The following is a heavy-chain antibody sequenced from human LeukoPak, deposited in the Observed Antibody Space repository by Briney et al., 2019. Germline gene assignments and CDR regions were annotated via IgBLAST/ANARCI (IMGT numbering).Heavy chain of an antibody. J-gene: IGHJ4*02. CDR3: ARTRHVDWNHGRYYFDY. CDR1: GGTFSSYA. D-gene: IGHD1-1*01. Sequence: SVKVSCKASGGTFSSYAISWVRQAPGQGLEWMGGIIPIFGTANYAQKFQGRVTITTDESTSTAYMELSSLRSEDTAVYYCARTRHVDWNHGRYYFDYWGQGTLVTVSS. CDR2: IIPIFGTA. V-gene: IGHV1-69*05.